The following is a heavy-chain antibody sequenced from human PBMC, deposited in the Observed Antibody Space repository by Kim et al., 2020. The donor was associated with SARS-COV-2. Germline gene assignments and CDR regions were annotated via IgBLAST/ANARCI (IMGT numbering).Heavy chain of an antibody. CDR2: YI. Sequence: YIYYADSMNGRFTISRDNAKNSLYLQMNSLGAEDTAVYYCLTGTRGTFDYWGQGTLVTVSS. J-gene: IGHJ4*02. CDR3: LTGTRGTFDY. D-gene: IGHD1-7*01. V-gene: IGHV3-21*01.